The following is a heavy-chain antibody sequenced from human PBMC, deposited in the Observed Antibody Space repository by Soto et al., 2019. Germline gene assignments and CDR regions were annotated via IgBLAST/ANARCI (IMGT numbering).Heavy chain of an antibody. CDR2: IKSKTDGGTT. CDR3: TTCGRSSSWQYYYYGMDV. V-gene: IGHV3-15*01. D-gene: IGHD6-13*01. CDR1: GFTFSNAW. J-gene: IGHJ6*02. Sequence: EVQLVESGGGLVKPGGSPRLSCAASGFTFSNAWMSWVRQAPGKGLEWVGRIKSKTDGGTTDYAAPVKGRFTISRDDSKNTLYLQMNSLKTEDTAVYYCTTCGRSSSWQYYYYGMDVWGQGTTVTVSS.